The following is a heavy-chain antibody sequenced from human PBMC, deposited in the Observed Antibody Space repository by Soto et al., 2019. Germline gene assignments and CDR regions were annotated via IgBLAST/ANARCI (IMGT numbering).Heavy chain of an antibody. CDR2: IYYTGSA. J-gene: IGHJ5*02. Sequence: VQLQESGPGLVKPSQTLSLTCTVSSGSISSADYYWSWIRQPPGKGLEWIGYIYYTGSAYYNPSLTSRVTMSGDTSKNQFALKVTSVTAAAAAVYYCASGGSSNWFDPWGQGTLVTVSS. CDR1: SGSISSADYY. CDR3: ASGGSSNWFDP. V-gene: IGHV4-30-4*01. D-gene: IGHD1-26*01.